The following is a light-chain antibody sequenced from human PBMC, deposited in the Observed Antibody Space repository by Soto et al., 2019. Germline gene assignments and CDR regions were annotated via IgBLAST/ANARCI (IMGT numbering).Light chain of an antibody. J-gene: IGLJ3*02. CDR1: SGHSSYI. Sequence: QSVLTQSSSASASLGSSVKLTCTLSSGHSSYIIAWHQQQPGKAPRYLMKLGGSGSFNKGSGFPDRFSGSSSGADRYLTISNLQFEDEADYYCETWDSNTRVFGGGTKLTVL. V-gene: IGLV4-60*02. CDR3: ETWDSNTRV. CDR2: LGGSGSF.